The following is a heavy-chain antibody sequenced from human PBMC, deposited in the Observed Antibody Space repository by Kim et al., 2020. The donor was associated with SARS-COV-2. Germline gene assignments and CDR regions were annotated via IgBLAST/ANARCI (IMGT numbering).Heavy chain of an antibody. CDR3: ARDQDRGDYYYYGMDV. V-gene: IGHV3-33*05. CDR2: ISYDGGNE. D-gene: IGHD2-15*01. CDR1: GFTFSSYG. Sequence: GGSLRLSCAASGFTFSSYGMHWVRQAPGKGLEWVAVISYDGGNEFYADSVKGRFTISRDNSKNTLYLQMNSLRAEDTAVYYCARDQDRGDYYYYGMDVWGQGTTVTISS. J-gene: IGHJ6*02.